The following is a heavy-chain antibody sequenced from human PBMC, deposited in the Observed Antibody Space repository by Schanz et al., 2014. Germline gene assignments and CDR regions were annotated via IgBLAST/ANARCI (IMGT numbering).Heavy chain of an antibody. CDR2: INGDGSNT. J-gene: IGHJ4*02. CDR1: GFTFSSHW. Sequence: AQVVQSGGGLVKPGGSLRLSCAASGFTFSSHWMHWVRQAPGKGLVWVSRINGDGSNTNYADSVKGRFTMSRDNAKNSVFLQMNSLRAEDTALYYCARDRRNADLDYWGQGTLVTVSS. D-gene: IGHD1-1*01. V-gene: IGHV3-74*01. CDR3: ARDRRNADLDY.